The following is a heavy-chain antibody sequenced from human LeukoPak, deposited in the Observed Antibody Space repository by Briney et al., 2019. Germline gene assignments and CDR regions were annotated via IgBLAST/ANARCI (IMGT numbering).Heavy chain of an antibody. CDR1: GFTFSSYG. CDR2: ISYDGSNK. Sequence: PGGSLRLSCAASGFTFSSYGMHWVRQAPGKGLEWVAVISYDGSNKYYADSVKGRFTISGDNSKNTLYLQMNSLRAEDTAVYYCAKDVHLWPIDYWGQGTLVTVSS. CDR3: AKDVHLWPIDY. V-gene: IGHV3-30*18. J-gene: IGHJ4*02. D-gene: IGHD3-3*02.